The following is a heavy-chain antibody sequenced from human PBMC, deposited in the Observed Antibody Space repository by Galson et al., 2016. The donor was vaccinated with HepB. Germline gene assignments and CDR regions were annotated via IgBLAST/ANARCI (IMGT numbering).Heavy chain of an antibody. CDR1: GFTFSSYG. J-gene: IGHJ4*02. CDR3: AKDGRIYCSSASCHDHFHY. D-gene: IGHD2-2*01. Sequence: SLRLSCAASGFTFSSYGMHWVRQAPGKGLEWVAFISYDGSNKKYADSVKGRFTISRDNSKKTLYLQMNSLRAEVTAVYYCAKDGRIYCSSASCHDHFHYWGQGTLVTVSS. CDR2: ISYDGSNK. V-gene: IGHV3-30*18.